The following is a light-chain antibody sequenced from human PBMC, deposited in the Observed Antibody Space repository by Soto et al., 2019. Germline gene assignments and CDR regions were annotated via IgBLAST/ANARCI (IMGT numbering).Light chain of an antibody. CDR2: RNN. V-gene: IGLV1-44*01. J-gene: IGLJ3*02. CDR1: SSNIGSNT. Sequence: QSVVSQPPSASGTPGQRVTISCSGSSSNIGSNTVSWYQKVPGAATKLLIYRNNQRPSGVPDRFSASKAGTSASLAISGLQSEDEATYYYATWDDTLNGHGVFGGGTKLTVL. CDR3: ATWDDTLNGHGV.